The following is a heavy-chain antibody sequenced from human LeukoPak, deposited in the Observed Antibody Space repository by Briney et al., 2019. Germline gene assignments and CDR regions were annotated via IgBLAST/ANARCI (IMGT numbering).Heavy chain of an antibody. V-gene: IGHV3-53*04. CDR2: TYSGGST. CDR1: GFTVSSNY. CDR3: ARGIFDY. Sequence: GGSLRLSCAASGFTVSSNYMSLVRQAPGKGLEWVSVTYSGGSTYYADSVKGRFTISRHNSKSTLYLQMNSLRAEDTAVYYCARGIFDYWGQGTLVTVSS. J-gene: IGHJ4*02.